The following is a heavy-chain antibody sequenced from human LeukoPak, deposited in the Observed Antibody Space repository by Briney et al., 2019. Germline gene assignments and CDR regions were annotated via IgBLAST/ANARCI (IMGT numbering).Heavy chain of an antibody. V-gene: IGHV4-59*01. CDR2: IYYSGST. Sequence: PSETLSLTCTVSGGPISSYYWSWIRQPPGKGLEWIGYIYYSGSTNYNPSLKSRVTISVDTSKNQFSLKLSSVTAADTAVYYCAITTGYSRTFDYWGQGTLVTVSS. CDR1: GGPISSYY. J-gene: IGHJ4*02. CDR3: AITTGYSRTFDY. D-gene: IGHD6-13*01.